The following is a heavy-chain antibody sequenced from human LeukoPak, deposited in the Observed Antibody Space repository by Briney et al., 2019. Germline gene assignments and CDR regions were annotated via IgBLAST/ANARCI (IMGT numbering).Heavy chain of an antibody. CDR2: IDVTTGGS. Sequence: PGGSLRLSCAASGFTLSSYAMSWVRQAPGKGLEWVSTIDVTTGGSYYADSVKGRFTISRDTFQNTLYLQLNSLRVDDTAIYYCAKVNYYQPYFWGQGTQVTVS. V-gene: IGHV3-23*01. D-gene: IGHD2-2*01. J-gene: IGHJ4*02. CDR3: AKVNYYQPYF. CDR1: GFTLSSYA.